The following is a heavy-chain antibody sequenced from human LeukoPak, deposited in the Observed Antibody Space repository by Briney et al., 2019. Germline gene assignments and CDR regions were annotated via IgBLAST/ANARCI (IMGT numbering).Heavy chain of an antibody. CDR3: ARGMGPRPRPSGCPP. CDR2: ISAYTGDT. J-gene: IGHJ5*02. V-gene: IGHV1-18*01. CDR1: GYTFTNHG. D-gene: IGHD2-8*01. Sequence: ASVKVSCKTSGYTFTNHGIGWVRQAPGQGLEWMGWISAYTGDTHYVQKFNDRVTMTIDTSTSTAYMELTSLRSDDTAFYYCARGMGPRPRPSGCPPGGQGPLVPV.